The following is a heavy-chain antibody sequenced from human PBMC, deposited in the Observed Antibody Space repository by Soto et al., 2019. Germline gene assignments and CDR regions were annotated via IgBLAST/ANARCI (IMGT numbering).Heavy chain of an antibody. CDR2: ISYDGSNK. D-gene: IGHD3-3*01. CDR3: ARQIVIFGVVIVRPYGMDV. V-gene: IGHV3-30-3*01. Sequence: GGSLRLSCAASGFTFSSYAMHWVRQAPGKGLEWVAVISYDGSNKYYADSVKGRFTISRDNSKNTLYLQMNSLRAEDTAVYYCARQIVIFGVVIVRPYGMDVWGQGTTVTVSS. J-gene: IGHJ6*02. CDR1: GFTFSSYA.